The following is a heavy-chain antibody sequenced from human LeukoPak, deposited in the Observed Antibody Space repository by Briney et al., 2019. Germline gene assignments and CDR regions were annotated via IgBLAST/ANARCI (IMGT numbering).Heavy chain of an antibody. CDR1: GYTFTNYY. V-gene: IGHV1-46*01. J-gene: IGHJ4*02. CDR2: INPSGGST. Sequence: GASVKVSCKASGYTFTNYYMHWVRQAPGQGLEWMGIINPSGGSTSYAQKFQGRVTMTRDTSTSTVYMELSSLRSEDTAVYYCAKAPVTSCRGAFCYPFDYWGQGTLVTVSS. CDR3: AKAPVTSCRGAFCYPFDY. D-gene: IGHD2-15*01.